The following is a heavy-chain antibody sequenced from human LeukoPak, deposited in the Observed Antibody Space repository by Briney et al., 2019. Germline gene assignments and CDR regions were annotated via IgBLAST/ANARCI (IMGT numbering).Heavy chain of an antibody. CDR1: GFTFSSYA. CDR3: AKEGEYVFWSGYSPIGY. J-gene: IGHJ4*02. V-gene: IGHV3-23*01. D-gene: IGHD3-3*01. Sequence: GGSLRLSCAASGFTFSSYAMSWVRQAPGKGLEWVSAISGSGGSTYYADSVKGRFTISRDNSKNTLYLQMNSLRAEDTAVYYCAKEGEYVFWSGYSPIGYWGQGTLVTVSS. CDR2: ISGSGGST.